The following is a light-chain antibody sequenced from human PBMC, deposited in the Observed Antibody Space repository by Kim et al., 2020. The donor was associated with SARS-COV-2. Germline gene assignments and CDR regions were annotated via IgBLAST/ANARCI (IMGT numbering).Light chain of an antibody. J-gene: IGLJ3*02. Sequence: GQTVTISCYGSNTNVGSQLMFCYQHLPGRAPKLLIYNTNQRPSGVPGRFSRSTSGTSASLAISGLRSEDEGDYYCSTWDDSVSGRVFGGGTQLTVL. CDR2: NTN. CDR1: NTNVGSQL. V-gene: IGLV1-47*02. CDR3: STWDDSVSGRV.